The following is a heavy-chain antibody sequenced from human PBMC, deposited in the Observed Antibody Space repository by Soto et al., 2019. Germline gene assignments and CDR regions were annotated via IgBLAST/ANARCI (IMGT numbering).Heavy chain of an antibody. Sequence: QVQLVQSGAEVKTPGASVKVSCKASGYTFTSYGISWVRQAPGQGLEWMGWISAYNGNTHYAQKLQGRVTMTTDTSXXTAYMELRSLRSDDTAVYYCASSLLVGYGLEGESDWGQGTLVTVSS. J-gene: IGHJ4*02. CDR3: ASSLLVGYGLEGESD. D-gene: IGHD2-8*02. V-gene: IGHV1-18*01. CDR2: ISAYNGNT. CDR1: GYTFTSYG.